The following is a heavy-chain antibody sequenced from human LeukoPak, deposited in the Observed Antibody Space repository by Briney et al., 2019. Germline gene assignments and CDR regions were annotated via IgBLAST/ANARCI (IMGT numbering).Heavy chain of an antibody. Sequence: GSLRLSCAASGFTFSSYEMNWVRQAPGKGLEWISYINGGSSNIYYADSAKGRFTISRDNAKNSLYLQMNSLRAEDTAVYYCAELGITMIGGVWGKGTTVTISS. CDR2: INGGSSNI. CDR3: AELGITMIGGV. CDR1: GFTFSSYE. V-gene: IGHV3-48*03. D-gene: IGHD3-10*02. J-gene: IGHJ6*04.